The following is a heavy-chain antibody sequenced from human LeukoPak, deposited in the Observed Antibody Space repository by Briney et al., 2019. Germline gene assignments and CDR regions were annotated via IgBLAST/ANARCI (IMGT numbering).Heavy chain of an antibody. V-gene: IGHV1-69*13. J-gene: IGHJ6*02. Sequence: SVKVSCKASGYTFTGYYMHWVRQAPGQGLEWMGGIIPIFGTANYAQKFQGRVTITADESTSTAYMELSSLRSEDTAVYYCARVYPVSSWPTRERYCSGGSCYPQAYFPPDYYYGMDVWGQGTTVTVSS. CDR3: ARVYPVSSWPTRERYCSGGSCYPQAYFPPDYYYGMDV. CDR1: GYTFTGYY. D-gene: IGHD2-15*01. CDR2: IIPIFGTA.